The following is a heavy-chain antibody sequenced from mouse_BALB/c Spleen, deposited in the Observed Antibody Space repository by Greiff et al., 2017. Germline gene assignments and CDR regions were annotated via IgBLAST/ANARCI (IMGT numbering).Heavy chain of an antibody. Sequence: QVQLKQSGAELVRPGTSVKVSCKASGYAFTNYLIEWVKQRPGQGLEWIGVINPGSGGTNYNEKFKGKATLTADKSSSTAYMQLSSLTSDDSAVYFCARSGDRGDAMDYWGQGTSVTVSS. J-gene: IGHJ4*01. CDR3: ARSGDRGDAMDY. D-gene: IGHD2-14*01. CDR2: INPGSGGT. CDR1: GYAFTNYL. V-gene: IGHV1-54*03.